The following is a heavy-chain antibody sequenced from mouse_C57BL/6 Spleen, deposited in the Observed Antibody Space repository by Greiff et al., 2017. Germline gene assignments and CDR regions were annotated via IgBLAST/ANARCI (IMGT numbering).Heavy chain of an antibody. CDR2: IVPENWDT. J-gene: IGHJ2*01. CDR1: GFNIKDDY. D-gene: IGHD1-1*01. V-gene: IGHV14-4*01. Sequence: VQLKQSGAELVRPGASVKLSCTASGFNIKDDYMHWVKQRPEQGLEWIGWIVPENWDTEYASKFQGKATITADTSSNTAYLQLSSLTSEDTAVYYFTTDGHYYVSSLDYWGQGTTLTVSS. CDR3: TTDGHYYVSSLDY.